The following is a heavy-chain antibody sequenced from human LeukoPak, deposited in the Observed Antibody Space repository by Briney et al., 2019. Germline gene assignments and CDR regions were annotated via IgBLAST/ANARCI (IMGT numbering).Heavy chain of an antibody. CDR2: IYHSGST. CDR1: GGSISSSNW. V-gene: IGHV4-4*02. Sequence: SGTLSLTCAVSGGSISSSNWWSWVRQPPGKGLEWIGEIYHSGSTNYNPSLKSRVTISVDRSKNQFSLKLTSVTAADTAVYYCARAQSVNPMIEVDDKWFDPWGQGTLVTVSS. D-gene: IGHD3-22*01. CDR3: ARAQSVNPMIEVDDKWFDP. J-gene: IGHJ5*02.